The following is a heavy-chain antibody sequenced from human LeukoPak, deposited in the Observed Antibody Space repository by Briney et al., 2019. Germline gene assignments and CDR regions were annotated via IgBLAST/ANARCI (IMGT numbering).Heavy chain of an antibody. Sequence: GASVKVSCKASGYSYTRFGVGWVRQAPGQGLEWMGWISAYNDDTKYAQKFQGRVTVTSDPATNTAYMELRSLRSDDTAVYFCARRTNYDILTGYSARGYYFDYWGQGTLVTV. CDR2: ISAYNDDT. CDR1: GYSYTRFG. D-gene: IGHD3-9*01. V-gene: IGHV1-18*01. J-gene: IGHJ4*02. CDR3: ARRTNYDILTGYSARGYYFDY.